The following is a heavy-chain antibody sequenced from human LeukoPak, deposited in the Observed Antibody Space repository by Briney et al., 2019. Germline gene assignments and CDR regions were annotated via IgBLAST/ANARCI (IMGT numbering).Heavy chain of an antibody. J-gene: IGHJ4*02. Sequence: GGSLRLSCAASGFTFSSNAMDWVRQAPGKGLEWVAVISYDGSNKYYADSVKGRFPISRDNSKNTLYLQMNSLRAEDTAVYYCARDGGDGYKYFDYWGQGTLVTVSS. CDR3: ARDGGDGYKYFDY. CDR2: ISYDGSNK. V-gene: IGHV3-30-3*01. CDR1: GFTFSSNA. D-gene: IGHD5-24*01.